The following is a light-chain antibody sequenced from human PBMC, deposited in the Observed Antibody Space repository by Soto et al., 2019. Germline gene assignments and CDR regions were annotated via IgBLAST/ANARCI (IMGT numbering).Light chain of an antibody. CDR3: HSYDSSLSAPEV. CDR1: SSNLGAGFD. V-gene: IGLV1-40*01. CDR2: NNN. Sequence: QSVLTQPPSVSGAPGQRVTISCTGNSSNLGAGFDVHWYQQLPGTAPKLLIYNNNNRPSGVPDRFSGSKSGTSASLAITGLQPEDEADYYCHSYDSSLSAPEVFGGGTQLTVL. J-gene: IGLJ2*01.